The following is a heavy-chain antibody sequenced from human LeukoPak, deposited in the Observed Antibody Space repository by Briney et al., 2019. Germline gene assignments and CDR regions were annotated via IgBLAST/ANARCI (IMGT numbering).Heavy chain of an antibody. Sequence: PGGSLRLSCAASGFSFRDYWMSWMRQAPGKGLEWVSYISHNGNTKFYADSVKGRFTISRDNTKNPLYLQMNRLRTEDTAVYYCARGYMNFDYWGHGTLVTVSS. CDR2: ISHNGNTK. D-gene: IGHD5-24*01. CDR3: ARGYMNFDY. V-gene: IGHV3-11*01. CDR1: GFSFRDYW. J-gene: IGHJ4*01.